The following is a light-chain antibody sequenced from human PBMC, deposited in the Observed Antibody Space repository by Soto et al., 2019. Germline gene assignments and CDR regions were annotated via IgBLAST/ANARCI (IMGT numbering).Light chain of an antibody. CDR1: QGISSY. CDR3: QQLNSYPRT. CDR2: AAS. Sequence: DIQMTQSPSSLSASVGDRVTITCRASQGISSYLAWYQQKPGKAPELLIYAASTLQSGVPSRFSGSGSGADFTLTIGTLQPEDFATYYCQQLNSYPRTFGQGTKVDIK. J-gene: IGKJ1*01. V-gene: IGKV1-9*01.